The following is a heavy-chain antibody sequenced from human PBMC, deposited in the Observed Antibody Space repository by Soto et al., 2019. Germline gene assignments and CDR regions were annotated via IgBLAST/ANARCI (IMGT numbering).Heavy chain of an antibody. CDR3: AGEGPAAIPYYYYGMDV. D-gene: IGHD2-2*01. Sequence: ASVKVSCKASGYTFTSYYMHWVRQAPGQGLEWMGIINPSGGSTSYAQKFQGRVTMTRDTSTSTVYMELSSLRSEDTAVYYCAGEGPAAIPYYYYGMDVWGQGTTVTVSS. V-gene: IGHV1-46*01. J-gene: IGHJ6*02. CDR1: GYTFTSYY. CDR2: INPSGGST.